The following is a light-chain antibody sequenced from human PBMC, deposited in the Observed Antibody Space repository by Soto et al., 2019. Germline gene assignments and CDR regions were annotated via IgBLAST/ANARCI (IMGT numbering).Light chain of an antibody. Sequence: EIVLTQSPGTLSLSPGERATLSCRASQSVSSRNLAWYQQKPGQAPRLVIYGASNRATGIPDRFSASGSGTDFTLTISRLEPEDFAVYYCQQYISSPLTFGQGTKVEIK. CDR2: GAS. CDR1: QSVSSRN. V-gene: IGKV3-20*01. J-gene: IGKJ1*01. CDR3: QQYISSPLT.